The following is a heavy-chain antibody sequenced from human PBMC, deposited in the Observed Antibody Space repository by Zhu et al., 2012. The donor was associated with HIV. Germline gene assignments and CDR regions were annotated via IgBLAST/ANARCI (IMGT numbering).Heavy chain of an antibody. CDR2: IYYNGNT. CDR3: TKLHTWGYEEFDP. J-gene: IGHJ5*02. V-gene: IGHV4-59*11. Sequence: QVQLQESGPGLVKSSETLSLICTVSGGSISGHYWSWIRQPPGKRLEWIGYIYYNGNTNYNPSLKSRVTISVDTSKNQFSLNLNSVTAADTAVYYCTKLHTWGYEEFDPWGPEPWSPSPQ. CDR1: GGSISGHY. D-gene: IGHD3-16*01.